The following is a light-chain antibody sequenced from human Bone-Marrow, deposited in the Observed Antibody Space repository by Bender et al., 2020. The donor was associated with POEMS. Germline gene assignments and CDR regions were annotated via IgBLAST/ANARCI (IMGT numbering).Light chain of an antibody. CDR1: NIGQKS. Sequence: SSELTQPPSVSVSPGQTATLSCGGRNIGQKSVHWYQQKAGQAPVLVVRDDSDRPSGIPDRFSGSKSGTSASLAISGLRSEDEGDYYCATWDDTLNTPVFGGGTKLTVL. V-gene: IGLV3-21*02. J-gene: IGLJ2*01. CDR2: DDS. CDR3: ATWDDTLNTPV.